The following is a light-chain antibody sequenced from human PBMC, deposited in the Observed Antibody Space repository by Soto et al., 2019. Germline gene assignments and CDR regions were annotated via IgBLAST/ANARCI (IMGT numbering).Light chain of an antibody. CDR1: SSDVGAYNY. CDR2: EVT. V-gene: IGLV2-14*01. CDR3: SSYTSGSTLVV. Sequence: QSALTQPASVSGSPGQSITISCTGSSSDVGAYNYVSWYQQHPGKAPRLMIYEVTNRPSGVSNRFSGSKSGNTASLTISGPRTEDEADYYCSSYTSGSTLVVFGGGTQLTVL. J-gene: IGLJ2*01.